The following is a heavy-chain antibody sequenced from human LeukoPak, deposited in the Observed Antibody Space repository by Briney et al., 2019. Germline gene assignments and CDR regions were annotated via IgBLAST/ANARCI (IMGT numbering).Heavy chain of an antibody. V-gene: IGHV1-18*01. CDR1: GYIFTSYG. J-gene: IGHJ4*02. Sequence: ASVKVSCKASGYIFTSYGISWVRQAPGQGLEWMEWISVYNGNTNYAQKLQGRVTMTTNTSTSTAYMEVRSLRSGDTAVYYCVRGHDFWSGYRRLTDYWGQGTLVTVSS. CDR2: ISVYNGNT. D-gene: IGHD3-3*01. CDR3: VRGHDFWSGYRRLTDY.